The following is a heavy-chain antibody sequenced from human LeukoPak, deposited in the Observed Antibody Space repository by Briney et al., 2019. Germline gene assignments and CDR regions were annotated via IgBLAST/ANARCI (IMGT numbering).Heavy chain of an antibody. J-gene: IGHJ5*02. V-gene: IGHV4-31*03. Sequence: SQTLSLTCTVSGGSISSGGYYWSWIRQHPGKGLEWIGYIYYSGSTYYNPSLKSRVTISVDTSKNQFSLKLSSVTATDTAVYYCARSSVPNAKSWFDPWGQGTLVTVSS. CDR2: IYYSGST. CDR1: GGSISSGGYY. CDR3: ARSSVPNAKSWFDP. D-gene: IGHD3-10*01.